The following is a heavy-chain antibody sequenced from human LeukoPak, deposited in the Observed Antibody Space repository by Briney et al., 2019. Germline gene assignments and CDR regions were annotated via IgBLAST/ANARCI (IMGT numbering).Heavy chain of an antibody. CDR1: GFSLSTSGGG. CDR3: AHRRYYYDSSGYYFFPFDP. D-gene: IGHD3-22*01. V-gene: IGHV2-5*01. J-gene: IGHJ5*02. Sequence: SGPTQVKPTHTLTLTCTISGFSLSTSGGGVCWIRQPPVKALEWLALMDWNDDKRYSTTLKSRFTITKVTSKNQVVLKMTNMDPVDTATYYCAHRRYYYDSSGYYFFPFDPWGQGTLVTVSS. CDR2: MDWNDDK.